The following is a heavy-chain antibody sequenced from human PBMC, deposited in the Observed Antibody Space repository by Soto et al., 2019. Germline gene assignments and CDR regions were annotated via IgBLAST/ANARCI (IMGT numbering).Heavy chain of an antibody. Sequence: ASVKVSCKASGYTFTSYGISWVRQAPGQGLERMGWSSAYNGNTNYAQKLQGRVTMTTDTSTSTAYMELRSLRSDDTAVYYCAREGAIAARGLYYYYGMDVWGQGTTVTVSS. D-gene: IGHD6-6*01. CDR2: SSAYNGNT. V-gene: IGHV1-18*01. CDR1: GYTFTSYG. CDR3: AREGAIAARGLYYYYGMDV. J-gene: IGHJ6*02.